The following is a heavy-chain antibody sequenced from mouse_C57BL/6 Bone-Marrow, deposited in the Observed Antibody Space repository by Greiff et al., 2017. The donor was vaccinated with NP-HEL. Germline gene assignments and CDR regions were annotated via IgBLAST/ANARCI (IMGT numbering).Heavy chain of an antibody. V-gene: IGHV1-80*01. CDR3: ARGDDGSSRFGYAMDY. J-gene: IGHJ4*01. Sequence: QVQLQQSGAELVKPGASVKISCKASGYAFSSYWMTWVKERPGKGLEWIGQIYPGDGDTKYNGKFKGKATLTADKSSSTASMQVSSLTTEDSAVYFCARGDDGSSRFGYAMDYWGQGTSVTVSS. CDR2: IYPGDGDT. D-gene: IGHD1-1*01. CDR1: GYAFSSYW.